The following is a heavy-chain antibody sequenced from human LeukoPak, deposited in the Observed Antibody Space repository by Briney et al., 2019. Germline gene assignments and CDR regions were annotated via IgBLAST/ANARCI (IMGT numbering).Heavy chain of an antibody. CDR3: AREQVVVGRGYYGMDV. CDR2: MYSGGST. D-gene: IGHD2-2*01. Sequence: GGSLRLSCAASGFTVSSNYTNWVRQAPGKGLEWVSVMYSGGSTFYGDSVKGRFTISRDNSMNTLYLQMNSLRVDDTAVYYCAREQVVVGRGYYGMDVWGQGTTVTVSS. J-gene: IGHJ6*02. CDR1: GFTVSSNY. V-gene: IGHV3-66*01.